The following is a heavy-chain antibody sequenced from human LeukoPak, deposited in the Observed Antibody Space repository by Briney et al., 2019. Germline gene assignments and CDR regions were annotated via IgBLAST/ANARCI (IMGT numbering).Heavy chain of an antibody. D-gene: IGHD3-3*01. CDR1: GGSISSYY. CDR2: IYYSGST. J-gene: IGHJ4*02. CDR3: ARADYDFWSGHFDY. Sequence: PSETLSLTCTVSGGSISSYYWSWIRQPPGKGLEWIGYIYYSGSTNYNPSLKSRVTISVDRSKNQFSLKLSSVTAADTAVYYCARADYDFWSGHFDYWGQGTLVTVSS. V-gene: IGHV4-59*12.